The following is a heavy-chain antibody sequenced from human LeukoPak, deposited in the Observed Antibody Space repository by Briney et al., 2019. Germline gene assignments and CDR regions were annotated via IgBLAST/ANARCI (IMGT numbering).Heavy chain of an antibody. CDR1: GASISNYY. D-gene: IGHD3-9*01. V-gene: IGHV4-59*08. CDR3: ARRLSTGYYEF. CDR2: MLYSGST. J-gene: IGHJ4*02. Sequence: SETLSLTCTASGASISNYYWSWIRQSPGKGLEWIGYMLYSGSTNQNPSLRSRVTISVDTSKNQVSLKLSSVTAADTAVYYCARRLSTGYYEFWGQGTLVTVSS.